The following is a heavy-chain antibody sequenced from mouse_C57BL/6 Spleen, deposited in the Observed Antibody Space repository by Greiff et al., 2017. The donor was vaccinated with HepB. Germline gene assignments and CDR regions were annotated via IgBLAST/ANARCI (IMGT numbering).Heavy chain of an antibody. J-gene: IGHJ1*03. Sequence: EVKLVESGPGLVKPSQSLSLTCSVTGYSITSGYYWNWIRQFPGNKLEWMGYISYDGSNNYNPSLKNRISITRDTSKNQFFLKLNSVTTEDTATYYCARERVSLITTVVARYFDVWGTGTTVTVSS. V-gene: IGHV3-6*01. D-gene: IGHD1-1*01. CDR1: GYSITSGYY. CDR3: ARERVSLITTVVARYFDV. CDR2: ISYDGSN.